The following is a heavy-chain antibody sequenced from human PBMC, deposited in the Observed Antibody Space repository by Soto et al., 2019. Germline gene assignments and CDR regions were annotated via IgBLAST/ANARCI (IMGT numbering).Heavy chain of an antibody. J-gene: IGHJ6*02. Sequence: GPSVKVSCKASGYTFTSYYMHWVRQAPGQGLEWMGIINPSGGSTSYAQKFQGRVTMTRDTSTSTVYMELSSLRSEDTAVYYCARDTRCSSTSCYAPHYYYYYGMDVWGQGTTVTVSS. CDR1: GYTFTSYY. D-gene: IGHD2-2*01. CDR2: INPSGGST. CDR3: ARDTRCSSTSCYAPHYYYYYGMDV. V-gene: IGHV1-46*01.